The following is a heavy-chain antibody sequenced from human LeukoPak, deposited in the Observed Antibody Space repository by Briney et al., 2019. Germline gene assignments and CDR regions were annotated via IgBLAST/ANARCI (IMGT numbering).Heavy chain of an antibody. Sequence: PSETLSLTCAVYGGSFSGYYWSWIRQPPGKGLEWIGEINHSGSTNYNPSLKSRVTISVDTSKNQFSLKLSSVTAADTAVYYCARHVLVVRRNWFDPWGQGTLVTVSS. V-gene: IGHV4-34*01. CDR3: ARHVLVVRRNWFDP. CDR1: GGSFSGYY. J-gene: IGHJ5*02. D-gene: IGHD2-8*02. CDR2: INHSGST.